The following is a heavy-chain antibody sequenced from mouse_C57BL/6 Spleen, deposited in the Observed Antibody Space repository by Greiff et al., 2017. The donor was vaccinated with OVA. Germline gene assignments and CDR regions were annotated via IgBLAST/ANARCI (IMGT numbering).Heavy chain of an antibody. J-gene: IGHJ1*03. D-gene: IGHD4-1*01. CDR3: ALELGV. CDR2: IDPEDGET. Sequence: EVKLQESGAELVKPGASVKLSCTASGFNIKDYYMHWVKQRPEQGLEWIGRIDPEDGETKYAPKFTGQATITADTSSNTAYLQLSSLTSEDTAVYYCALELGVWGTGTTVTVSS. CDR1: GFNIKDYY. V-gene: IGHV14-2*01.